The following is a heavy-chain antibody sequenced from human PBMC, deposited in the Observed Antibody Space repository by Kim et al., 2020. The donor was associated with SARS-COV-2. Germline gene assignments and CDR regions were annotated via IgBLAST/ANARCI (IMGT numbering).Heavy chain of an antibody. CDR3: ALLPSREAAAGLDAFDI. CDR2: ISWNSGSI. Sequence: GGSLRLSCAASGFTFDDYAMHWVRQAPGKGLEWVSGISWNSGSIGYADSVKGRFTISRDNAKNSLYLQMNSLRAEDTALYYCALLPSREAAAGLDAFDIWGQGTMVTVSS. CDR1: GFTFDDYA. D-gene: IGHD6-13*01. V-gene: IGHV3-9*01. J-gene: IGHJ3*02.